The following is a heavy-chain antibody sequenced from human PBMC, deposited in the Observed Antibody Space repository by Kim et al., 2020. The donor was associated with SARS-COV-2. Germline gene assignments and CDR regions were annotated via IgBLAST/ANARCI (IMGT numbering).Heavy chain of an antibody. CDR1: GGSISSSNW. CDR3: ARAPGSGWSTFDY. V-gene: IGHV4-4*02. J-gene: IGHJ4*02. D-gene: IGHD6-19*01. Sequence: SETLSLTCAVSGGSISSSNWWSWVRQPPGKGLEWIGEIYHSGSTNYNPSLKSRVTISVDKSKNQFSLKLSSVTAADTAVYYCARAPGSGWSTFDYWGQGTLVTVSS. CDR2: IYHSGST.